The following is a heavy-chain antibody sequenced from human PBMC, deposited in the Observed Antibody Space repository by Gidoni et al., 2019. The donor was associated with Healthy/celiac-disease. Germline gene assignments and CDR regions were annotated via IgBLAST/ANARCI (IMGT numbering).Heavy chain of an antibody. J-gene: IGHJ4*02. Sequence: QVQLQQWGAGLLKPSETLSLTCACYGGSFSGYYWGGIRQPPGKELEWIGEINHSGSTNYNPSLKSRVTISVDTSKNQFSLKLSSVTAADTAVYYCAIPTGGYWGQGTLVTVSS. D-gene: IGHD7-27*01. CDR3: AIPTGGY. CDR1: GGSFSGYY. CDR2: INHSGST. V-gene: IGHV4-34*01.